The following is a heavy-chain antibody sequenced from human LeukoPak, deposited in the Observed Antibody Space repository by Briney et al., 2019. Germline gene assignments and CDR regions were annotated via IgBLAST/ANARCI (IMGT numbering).Heavy chain of an antibody. CDR2: INSDGSST. Sequence: GGSLRLSCAASGFTFSSYWMHWVRQAPRKGLGWVSRINSDGSSTSYADSVKGRFTISRDNAKNTLYLQMNSLRAEDTAVYYCARGPYGDHNFDYWGQGTLVTVSS. CDR3: ARGPYGDHNFDY. CDR1: GFTFSSYW. V-gene: IGHV3-74*01. J-gene: IGHJ4*02. D-gene: IGHD4-17*01.